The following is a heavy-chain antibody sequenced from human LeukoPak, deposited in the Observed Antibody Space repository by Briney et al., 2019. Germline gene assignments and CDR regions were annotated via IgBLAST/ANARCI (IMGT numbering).Heavy chain of an antibody. V-gene: IGHV3-7*01. Sequence: PGGSLRLSCAVSRFTLSSYWMSWVRQAPGKGLEWVANIKQDGREKYYVDSVKGRFTISRDNTKNSLYLKMNSLRAEDTAVYYCVRIRYDSSGYDYWGQGTLVTVSS. CDR2: IKQDGREK. CDR1: RFTLSSYW. CDR3: VRIRYDSSGYDY. J-gene: IGHJ4*02. D-gene: IGHD3-22*01.